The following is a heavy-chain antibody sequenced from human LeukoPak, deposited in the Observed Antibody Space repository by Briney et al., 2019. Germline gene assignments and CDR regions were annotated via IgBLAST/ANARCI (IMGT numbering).Heavy chain of an antibody. V-gene: IGHV3-30*02. J-gene: IGHJ4*02. CDR1: GFTFSSYG. Sequence: GGSLRIPCEPSGFTFSSYGMHWVPQAPGKGLEGVALIRFDGTNKYYADSVKGRFTISRDNSKNTLDLQMNSLRAEDTALYYCAKDLSVAVAGKRFDYWGQGTLVTVSS. CDR3: AKDLSVAVAGKRFDY. D-gene: IGHD6-19*01. CDR2: IRFDGTNK.